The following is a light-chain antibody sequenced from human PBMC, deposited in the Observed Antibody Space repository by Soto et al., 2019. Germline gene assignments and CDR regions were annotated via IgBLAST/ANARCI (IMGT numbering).Light chain of an antibody. V-gene: IGLV2-8*01. CDR1: SSDVGGYNY. Sequence: QSVLTQPPSASGSPGQLVTISCTGTSSDVGGYNYVSWFQQHPGKAPKLIIHEVNQRPSGVPDRFSGSKSGNTASLTVSGLQAEDEGTYYCSSYGGYNNVVFGTGTKV. CDR2: EVN. J-gene: IGLJ1*01. CDR3: SSYGGYNNVV.